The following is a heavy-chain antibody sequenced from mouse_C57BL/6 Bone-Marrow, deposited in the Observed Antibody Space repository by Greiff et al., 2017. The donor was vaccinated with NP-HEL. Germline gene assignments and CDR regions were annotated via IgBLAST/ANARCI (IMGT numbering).Heavy chain of an antibody. CDR1: GFTFSSYT. Sequence: EVMLVESGGGLVKPGGSLKLSCAASGFTFSSYTMSWVRQTPEKRLEWVATISGGGGNTYYPDSVKGRFTISRDNAKNTLYLQMSSLRSEDTALCYCARPTTVVEGYAMDYWGQGTSVTVSS. V-gene: IGHV5-9*01. CDR2: ISGGGGNT. CDR3: ARPTTVVEGYAMDY. D-gene: IGHD1-1*01. J-gene: IGHJ4*01.